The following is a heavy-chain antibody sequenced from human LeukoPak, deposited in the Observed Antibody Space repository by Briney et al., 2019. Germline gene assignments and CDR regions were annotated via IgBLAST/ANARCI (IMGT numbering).Heavy chain of an antibody. CDR2: ISGSGSTI. CDR1: GFTFSSYA. D-gene: IGHD6-19*01. V-gene: IGHV3-48*03. CDR3: ARDRSGWYRWFDP. Sequence: GGSLRLSCAASGFTFSSYAMSWVRQAPGKGLEWVSYISGSGSTIHYADSVKGRFTISRDNAKNSLYLQMNSLRAEDTAVYYCARDRSGWYRWFDPWGQGTLVTVSS. J-gene: IGHJ5*02.